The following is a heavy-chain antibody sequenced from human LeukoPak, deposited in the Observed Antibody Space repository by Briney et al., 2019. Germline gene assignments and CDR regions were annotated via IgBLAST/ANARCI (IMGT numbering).Heavy chain of an antibody. CDR2: INPHSGAT. CDR3: ARAPNNWNDLIVAY. D-gene: IGHD1-1*01. J-gene: IGHJ4*02. Sequence: ASVKVSCKASGCTFTGYSMHWVRQAPGQGLEWMGWINPHSGATNYAQKFQGRVTMTRDTSISTGYMQLTRLTSDDTAVYYCARAPNNWNDLIVAYWGQGTLVTVSS. CDR1: GCTFTGYS. V-gene: IGHV1-2*02.